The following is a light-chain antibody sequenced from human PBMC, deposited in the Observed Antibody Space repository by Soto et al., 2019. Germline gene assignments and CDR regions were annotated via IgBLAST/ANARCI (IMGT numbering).Light chain of an antibody. V-gene: IGKV1-8*01. CDR2: AAS. CDR3: QQYYSYPWT. J-gene: IGKJ1*01. CDR1: QGISSY. Sequence: AIRMTQSPSSLSASTGDRVTITCRASQGISSYLAWYQQKPGKAPKLLIYAASTLQSGVPSRFSGSGSGTDFTLTXXXXXXEDFATYYCQQYYSYPWTFGQG.